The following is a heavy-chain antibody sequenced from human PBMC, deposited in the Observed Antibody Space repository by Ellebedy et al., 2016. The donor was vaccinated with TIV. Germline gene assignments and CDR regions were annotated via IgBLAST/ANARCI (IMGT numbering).Heavy chain of an antibody. V-gene: IGHV4-39*01. J-gene: IGHJ2*01. CDR1: GGSIKRSSYY. Sequence: MPSETLSLTCTVSGGSIKRSSYYWGWIRQPPGKGLEWIGSIYYSGSTYYNPSLKSRVTMSVDTSKNQFSLRLSSVTAADTAVYYCASPIVPYYYDSSGGDYWYFDLWGRGTLVTVSS. CDR2: IYYSGST. CDR3: ASPIVPYYYDSSGGDYWYFDL. D-gene: IGHD3-22*01.